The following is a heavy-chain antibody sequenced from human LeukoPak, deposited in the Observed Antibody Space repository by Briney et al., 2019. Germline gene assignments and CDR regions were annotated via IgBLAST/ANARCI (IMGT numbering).Heavy chain of an antibody. D-gene: IGHD6-13*01. J-gene: IGHJ6*03. CDR3: ARNTKFSSWSKTYYYYMDI. V-gene: IGHV4-38-2*02. CDR2: INPSGST. CDR1: GYSISSGYY. Sequence: PSETLSLTCTVSGYSISSGYYWRWIRQPPGKGLEWIGEINPSGSTNFNPSLESRVTMSVDTSNNQFSLRLSSVTAADTALYYCARNTKFSSWSKTYYYYMDIWGKGTTATVAS.